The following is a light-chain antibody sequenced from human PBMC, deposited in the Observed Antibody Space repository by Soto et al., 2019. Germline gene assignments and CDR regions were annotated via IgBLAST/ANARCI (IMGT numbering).Light chain of an antibody. J-gene: IGKJ1*01. CDR2: DTS. Sequence: EIVLTQSPGTLSLSPGESATLSCRASQSIRSTCLAWYQQKPGRAPRLLIYDTSHRATGIPDRFSGSGSGTDFTLVISSLEPGDFAVYYCHQYYTSPWAFGQGTRVEIK. CDR3: HQYYTSPWA. CDR1: QSIRSTC. V-gene: IGKV3-20*01.